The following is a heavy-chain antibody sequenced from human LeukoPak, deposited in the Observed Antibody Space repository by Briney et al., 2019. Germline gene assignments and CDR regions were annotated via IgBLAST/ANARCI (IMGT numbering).Heavy chain of an antibody. Sequence: KSSETLSLTCAAYGGSFSGYYWSWIRQPPGKGLEWIGEINHSGSTNYNPSLKSRVTISVDTSKNQFSLKLSSVTAADTAMYYCARLSRPKWDAFDIWGQGTMVTVSS. D-gene: IGHD2-2*01. CDR3: ARLSRPKWDAFDI. J-gene: IGHJ3*02. V-gene: IGHV4-34*01. CDR2: INHSGST. CDR1: GGSFSGYY.